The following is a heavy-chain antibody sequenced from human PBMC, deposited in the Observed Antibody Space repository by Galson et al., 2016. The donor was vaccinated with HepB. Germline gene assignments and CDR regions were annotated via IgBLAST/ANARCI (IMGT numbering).Heavy chain of an antibody. CDR1: GFTFSSYG. Sequence: SLRLSCAASGFTFSSYGMHWVRQAPGKGLEWVAVISHDGSNKYYADSVKGRFTVSRDNSKNTLYLQMNSLRAEDTAVYYCAKDQFVVNSSGPSDYWGQGTLVTVSS. J-gene: IGHJ4*02. CDR2: ISHDGSNK. CDR3: AKDQFVVNSSGPSDY. D-gene: IGHD6-19*01. V-gene: IGHV3-30*18.